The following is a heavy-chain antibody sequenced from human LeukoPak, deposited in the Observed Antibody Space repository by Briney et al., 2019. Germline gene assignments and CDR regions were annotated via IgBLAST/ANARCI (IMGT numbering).Heavy chain of an antibody. Sequence: KPSETLSLTCTVSGGSISSYYRSWIRQPPGKGLEWIGYIYYSGSTNYNPSLKSRVTISVDTSKNQFSLKLSSVTAADTAVYYCARTAGYDFWSGLNYYYYMDVWGKGTTVTVSS. J-gene: IGHJ6*03. CDR2: IYYSGST. V-gene: IGHV4-59*01. CDR1: GGSISSYY. CDR3: ARTAGYDFWSGLNYYYYMDV. D-gene: IGHD3-3*01.